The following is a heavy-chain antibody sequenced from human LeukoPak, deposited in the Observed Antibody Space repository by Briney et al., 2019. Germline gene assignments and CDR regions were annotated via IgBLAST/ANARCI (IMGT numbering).Heavy chain of an antibody. CDR2: IKSKTDGGTT. CDR1: GFTFSNAW. J-gene: IGHJ4*02. CDR3: ALCVAATPYYFDY. Sequence: GGSLRLSCAASGFTFSNAWMSWVRQAPGKGLGWVGRIKSKTDGGTTDYAAPVKGRFTISRDDSKNTLYLQMNSLKTEDTAVYYCALCVAATPYYFDYWGQGTLVTVSS. V-gene: IGHV3-15*01. D-gene: IGHD2-15*01.